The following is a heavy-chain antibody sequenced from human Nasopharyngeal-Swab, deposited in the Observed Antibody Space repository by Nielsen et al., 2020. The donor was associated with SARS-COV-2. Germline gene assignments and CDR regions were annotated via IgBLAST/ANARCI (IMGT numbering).Heavy chain of an antibody. Sequence: SETLSLTCTVSGGSISSSSYYWSWIRQPPGKGLEWIGYIYYSGSTNYNPSLKSRVTISVDTSKNQFSLKLSSVTAADTAVYYCARADGRFVNWFDPWGQGTLVTVSS. J-gene: IGHJ5*02. D-gene: IGHD2-15*01. CDR3: ARADGRFVNWFDP. CDR2: IYYSGST. CDR1: GGSISSSSYY. V-gene: IGHV4-61*01.